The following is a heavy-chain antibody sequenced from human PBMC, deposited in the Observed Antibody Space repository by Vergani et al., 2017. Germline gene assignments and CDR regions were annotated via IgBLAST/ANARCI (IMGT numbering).Heavy chain of an antibody. J-gene: IGHJ4*02. CDR1: GFTFSGHG. Sequence: VQLVESGGGVVQPGGSLRLSCAASGFTFSGHGMHWVRQVAGKAPEWVSGIRRNSGIIGYADSVKGRFTISRDDARNSLFLQMNSLRPEDTALYFCVKDWGVTTAALAYWGQGTLVTVSS. CDR3: VKDWGVTTAALAY. CDR2: IRRNSGII. V-gene: IGHV3-9*01. D-gene: IGHD2-2*01.